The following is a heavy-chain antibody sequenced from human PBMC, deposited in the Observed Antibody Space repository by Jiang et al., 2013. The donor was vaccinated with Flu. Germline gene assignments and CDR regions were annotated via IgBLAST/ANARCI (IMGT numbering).Heavy chain of an antibody. V-gene: IGHV1-2*02. CDR2: IYPNSDAT. J-gene: IGHJ4*02. D-gene: IGHD3-16*01. Sequence: SGAEVKRPGASVKVSCRTSGYTFTDYYIHWVRQAPGQGLEYMGVIYPNSDATNYAQRFQGRVTMTRDTSISTAYMELNRLTSDDTAVYFCTRELRGGYFDYCGQGTLVTVSS. CDR1: GYTFTDYY. CDR3: TRELRGGYFDY.